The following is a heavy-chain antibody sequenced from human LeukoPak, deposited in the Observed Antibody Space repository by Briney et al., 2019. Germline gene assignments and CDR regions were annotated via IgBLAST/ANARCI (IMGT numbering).Heavy chain of an antibody. Sequence: SDTLSLTCTVSGGSISSYYWSRIRQPPGKGLEWMGYVSYSGSTYYNPSLKSRVSISVDTSKSQFSLKLSSVTAADTAVYYCARLGDSTSRLYYFDYWGQGTLVTVSS. CDR2: VSYSGST. CDR3: ARLGDSTSRLYYFDY. D-gene: IGHD6-6*01. V-gene: IGHV4-59*08. CDR1: GGSISSYY. J-gene: IGHJ4*02.